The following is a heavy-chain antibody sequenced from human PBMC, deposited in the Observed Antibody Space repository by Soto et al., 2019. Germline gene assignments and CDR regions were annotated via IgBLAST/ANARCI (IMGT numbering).Heavy chain of an antibody. CDR3: ARQFSVYGDYGRYFDF. D-gene: IGHD4-17*01. Sequence: QLQLQESGPGLVKPSETLSLTCTVSGGSISSSGYYWGWIRQPPGKGLEWIGTIYYSGSTYHNPSLKSRVTISVDTSKNQFSLKLSSVPAADTAVYYCARQFSVYGDYGRYFDFWGQGTLVTVSS. J-gene: IGHJ4*02. CDR2: IYYSGST. V-gene: IGHV4-39*01. CDR1: GGSISSSGYY.